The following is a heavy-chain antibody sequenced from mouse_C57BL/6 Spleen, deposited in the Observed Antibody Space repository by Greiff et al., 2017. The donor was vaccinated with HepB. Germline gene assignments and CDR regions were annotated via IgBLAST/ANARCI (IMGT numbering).Heavy chain of an antibody. Sequence: VQLQQPGAELVKPGASVKLSCKASGYTFTSYWMQWVKQRPGQGLEWIGEIDPSDSYTNYNQKFKGKATLTVDTSSSTAYMQLSSLTSEDSAVYYCASDYWGQGTTLTVSS. CDR2: IDPSDSYT. J-gene: IGHJ2*01. V-gene: IGHV1-50*01. CDR1: GYTFTSYW. CDR3: ASDY.